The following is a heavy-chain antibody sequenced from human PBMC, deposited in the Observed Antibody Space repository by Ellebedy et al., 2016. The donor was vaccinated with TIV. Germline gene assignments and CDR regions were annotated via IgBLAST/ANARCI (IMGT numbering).Heavy chain of an antibody. J-gene: IGHJ4*02. V-gene: IGHV1-69*08. CDR1: GGTLSSYS. Sequence: AASVKVSCKASGGTLSSYSISWVRQAPGQGLEWMGRIIPILGTANYAQKFQGRVTITADKSTSTAYMGLSSLRSEDTAVYFWARHEGVVGATLDYWGQGTLVTVSS. CDR2: IIPILGTA. D-gene: IGHD1-26*01. CDR3: ARHEGVVGATLDY.